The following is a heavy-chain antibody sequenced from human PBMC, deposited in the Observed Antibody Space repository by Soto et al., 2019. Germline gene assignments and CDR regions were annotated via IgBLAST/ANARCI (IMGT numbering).Heavy chain of an antibody. CDR1: GYTFSNYG. Sequence: ASVKVSCTTSGYTFSNYGITWVRQAPGQPLEWLGWISLYSDGTNYAQKFQGRVSMTTATSTTTAYMELRSLRSDDTAVYYCARVVPGAEAWFDPWGQGTLVTVSS. V-gene: IGHV1-18*01. CDR2: ISLYSDGT. D-gene: IGHD2-2*01. J-gene: IGHJ5*02. CDR3: ARVVPGAEAWFDP.